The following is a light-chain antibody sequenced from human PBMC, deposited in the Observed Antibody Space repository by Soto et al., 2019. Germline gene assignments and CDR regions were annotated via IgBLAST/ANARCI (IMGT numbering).Light chain of an antibody. CDR3: QQYGSSPLT. V-gene: IGKV3-20*01. CDR1: QSVRSNY. CDR2: DAS. Sequence: EIVLTQSSDTLSLSPGERATLSCRASQSVRSNYLAWYQQKPGQAPRFLIYDASSRATGIPDRFSGSGSGIDFTLTISRLEPEDFAVYYCQQYGSSPLTFGGGTKVDIK. J-gene: IGKJ4*01.